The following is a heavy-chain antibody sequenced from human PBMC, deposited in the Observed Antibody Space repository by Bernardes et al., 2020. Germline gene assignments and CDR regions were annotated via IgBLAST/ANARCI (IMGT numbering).Heavy chain of an antibody. D-gene: IGHD2-15*01. CDR1: GGSISSGGYY. CDR3: VRSYSSGWDLYYYYGMDV. Sequence: SETLSLTCTVSGGSISSGGYYWRWIRQHPGKGLEWIGYIYYSGSTYYNPSLKSRVTMTTDTSTSTAYMELRSLRSDDTAVYYCVRSYSSGWDLYYYYGMDVWGQGTTVTVSS. CDR2: IYYSGST. V-gene: IGHV4-31*03. J-gene: IGHJ6*02.